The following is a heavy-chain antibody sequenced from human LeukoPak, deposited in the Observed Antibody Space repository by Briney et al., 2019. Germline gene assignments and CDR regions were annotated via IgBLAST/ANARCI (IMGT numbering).Heavy chain of an antibody. CDR2: INHSGST. CDR1: GGSLSGYY. D-gene: IGHD6-13*01. J-gene: IGHJ5*02. Sequence: PSETLSLTCAVYGGSLSGYYWIWIRQPPGKGLEWIGEINHSGSTNYNPSLKSRVTISVDTSKNQFSLKLSSVTAADTAVYYCARGQQLVPLLNWFDPWGQGTLVTVSS. V-gene: IGHV4-34*01. CDR3: ARGQQLVPLLNWFDP.